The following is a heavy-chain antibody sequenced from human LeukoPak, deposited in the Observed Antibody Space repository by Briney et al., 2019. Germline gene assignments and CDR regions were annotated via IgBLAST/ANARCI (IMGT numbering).Heavy chain of an antibody. J-gene: IGHJ4*02. D-gene: IGHD3-22*01. CDR3: ATVQREYYYDSSGIMGN. CDR1: GFTLSSYA. CDR2: ISYDGSKR. V-gene: IGHV3-30*04. Sequence: PGGSLRLSCAASGFTLSSYAMSWVRQAPGKGLEWMAVISYDGSKRYYADSVKGRFTISRDNSKNTLYLQMDSLRAEDTAVYYCATVQREYYYDSSGIMGNWGQGTLVTVSS.